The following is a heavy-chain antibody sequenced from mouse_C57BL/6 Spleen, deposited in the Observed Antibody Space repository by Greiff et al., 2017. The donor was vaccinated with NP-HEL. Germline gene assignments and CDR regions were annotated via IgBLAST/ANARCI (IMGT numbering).Heavy chain of an antibody. CDR3: ASLTVVYWYFDV. Sequence: VQLQPSGPELVKPGASVKISCKASGYAFSSSWMNWVKQRPGKGLEWIGRIYPGDGDTNYNGKFKGKATLTADKSSSTAYMQLSSLTSEDSAVYFCASLTVVYWYFDVWGTGTTVTVSS. CDR1: GYAFSSSW. CDR2: IYPGDGDT. J-gene: IGHJ1*03. D-gene: IGHD1-1*01. V-gene: IGHV1-82*01.